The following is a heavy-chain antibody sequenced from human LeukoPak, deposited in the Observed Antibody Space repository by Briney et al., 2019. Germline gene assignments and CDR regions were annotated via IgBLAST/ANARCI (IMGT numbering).Heavy chain of an antibody. CDR1: GGTFSSHV. V-gene: IGHV1-69*06. D-gene: IGHD2-15*01. CDR3: ASATLRCSGGGCYEMDV. J-gene: IGHJ6*04. Sequence: ASVKVSCKASGGTFSSHVFSWVRQAPGQGLEWMGGIIPIFRTASYAQKFQGRLTITADKSTSTAYMELSSLRSDDTAVYYCASATLRCSGGGCYEMDVWGKGTTVTVSS. CDR2: IIPIFRTA.